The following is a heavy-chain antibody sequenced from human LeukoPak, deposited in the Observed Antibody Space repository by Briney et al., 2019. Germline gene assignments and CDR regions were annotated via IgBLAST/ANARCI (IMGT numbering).Heavy chain of an antibody. J-gene: IGHJ4*02. V-gene: IGHV3-23*01. CDR2: ISGSGGST. Sequence: GGSLRLSCAASGFTFSSYAMSWVRQAPGKGLEWVSAISGSGGSTYYADSVKGRFTISRDNSKNTLYLQMNSLRAEDTAVYYCAKDLEWGAIVVVPAAIDYWGQGTLVTVSS. CDR1: GFTFSSYA. D-gene: IGHD2-2*01. CDR3: AKDLEWGAIVVVPAAIDY.